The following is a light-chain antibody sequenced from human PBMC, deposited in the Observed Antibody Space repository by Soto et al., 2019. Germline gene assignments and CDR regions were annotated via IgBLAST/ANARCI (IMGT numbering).Light chain of an antibody. CDR1: QSITSW. Sequence: DIQMTQSPSTLSASVGDRVTITCRVSQSITSWLAWYQQEPGKAPKLLIYDASSLESGVPSRFSGRGSGTEFTLTISSLQPDDFATYYCQQYHSSSWTFGQGTKVEIK. J-gene: IGKJ1*01. CDR2: DAS. V-gene: IGKV1-5*01. CDR3: QQYHSSSWT.